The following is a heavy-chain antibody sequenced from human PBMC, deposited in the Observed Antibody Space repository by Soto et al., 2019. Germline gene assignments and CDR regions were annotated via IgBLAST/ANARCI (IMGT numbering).Heavy chain of an antibody. CDR3: ARAVTTVLDAFDI. V-gene: IGHV4-31*03. CDR2: IYYSGST. J-gene: IGHJ3*02. Sequence: TLSLTCTVAGCSISSGGYYWSWIRQHPGKGLEWIGYIYYSGSTYYNPSLKSRVTISVDTSKNQFSLKLSSVTAADTAVYYCARAVTTVLDAFDIWGQGTMVTVSS. D-gene: IGHD4-17*01. CDR1: GCSISSGGYY.